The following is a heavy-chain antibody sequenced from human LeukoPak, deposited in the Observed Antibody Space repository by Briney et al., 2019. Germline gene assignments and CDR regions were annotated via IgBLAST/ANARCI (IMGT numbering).Heavy chain of an antibody. CDR1: GCTFISYT. V-gene: IGHV1-3*01. J-gene: IGHJ4*02. Sequence: VASVKVSCTTSGCTFISYTLHWVRQAPGHRLEWMGWINPGNGDTKFSQKFQGRVTFTRDTSASTAYMELSSLRFEDTAMYYCARGRWDYTSTALYYFDSWGQGTLVTVSS. D-gene: IGHD3-3*01. CDR3: ARGRWDYTSTALYYFDS. CDR2: INPGNGDT.